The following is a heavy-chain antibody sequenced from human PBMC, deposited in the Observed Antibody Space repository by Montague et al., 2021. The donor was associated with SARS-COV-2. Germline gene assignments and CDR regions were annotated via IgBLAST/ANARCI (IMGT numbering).Heavy chain of an antibody. CDR3: ARKNPSFAGHYFDS. J-gene: IGHJ4*02. CDR1: GFSLSTSAAG. D-gene: IGHD3-16*02. Sequence: PALVKPTQTLTLTCSFSGFSLSTSAAGVGWIRQPPGKALEWLAVIYWNDDKYYDPSLNSRLTITKDTSKNQVVLTMTNMDPVDTAKYYCARKNPSFAGHYFDSWGKGTLVTDS. V-gene: IGHV2-5*01. CDR2: IYWNDDK.